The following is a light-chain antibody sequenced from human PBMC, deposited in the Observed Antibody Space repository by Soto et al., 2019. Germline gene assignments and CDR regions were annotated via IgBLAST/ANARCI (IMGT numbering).Light chain of an antibody. Sequence: DIQLTQSPSSLSASVGDRVTITCQASQDVNNHLNWYQQKPGKAPKLLIYDASNLEGGVSSRFSGSKSETDFTFTISTLQPEDFATYFGQHYDVLHPDFGPGTKVDIK. V-gene: IGKV1-33*01. CDR3: QHYDVLHPD. J-gene: IGKJ3*01. CDR2: DAS. CDR1: QDVNNH.